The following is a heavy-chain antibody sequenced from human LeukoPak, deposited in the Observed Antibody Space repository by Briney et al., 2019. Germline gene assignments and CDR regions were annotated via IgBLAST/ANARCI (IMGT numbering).Heavy chain of an antibody. J-gene: IGHJ4*02. CDR3: ASNRDGYNFFDY. CDR2: IYYSGST. V-gene: IGHV4-59*01. CDR1: GGSISSYY. D-gene: IGHD5-24*01. Sequence: PSETLSLTCTVSGGSISSYYWSWIRQPPGKGLEWIGYIYYSGSTNYNPSLKSRVPISVDTSKNQFSLKLSSVTAADTAVYYCASNRDGYNFFDYWGQGTLVTVSS.